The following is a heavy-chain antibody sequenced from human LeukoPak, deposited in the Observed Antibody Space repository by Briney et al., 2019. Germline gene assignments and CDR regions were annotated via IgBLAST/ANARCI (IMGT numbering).Heavy chain of an antibody. J-gene: IGHJ4*02. CDR2: INHSGST. D-gene: IGHD3-16*01. CDR1: GGSFSGYY. CDR3: ARHRPLRYLDY. V-gene: IGHV4-34*01. Sequence: PSEALSLTCAVYGGSFSGYYWSWIRQPPGKGLEWIGEINHSGSTNYNPSLKSRVTISVDTSKNQFSLKLSSVTAADTAVYYCARHRPLRYLDYWGQGTLVTVSS.